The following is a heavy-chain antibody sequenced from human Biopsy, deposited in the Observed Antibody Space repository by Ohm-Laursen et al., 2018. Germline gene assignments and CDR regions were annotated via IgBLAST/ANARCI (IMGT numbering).Heavy chain of an antibody. Sequence: SVKVSCKASGVTFDTYAFGWVRQAPGQGLEWMGGRIPYFNTIYYARNFQDRAVITADRSARTTDMQLSSLRPDDTAVYYCVGGQRGPPIGVTVPGDAFDLWGPGTMVTVSP. CDR2: RIPYFNTI. V-gene: IGHV1-69*13. D-gene: IGHD2/OR15-2a*01. CDR1: GVTFDTYA. J-gene: IGHJ3*01. CDR3: VGGQRGPPIGVTVPGDAFDL.